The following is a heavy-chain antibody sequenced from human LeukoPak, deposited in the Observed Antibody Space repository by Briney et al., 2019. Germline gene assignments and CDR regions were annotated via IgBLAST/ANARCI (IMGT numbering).Heavy chain of an antibody. CDR1: GFTFSSYA. CDR2: ISGSGGST. V-gene: IGHV3-23*01. CDR3: AKAGRPAAVYGDYFPYYYYGMDV. J-gene: IGHJ6*02. Sequence: PGGSLRLSCAASGFTFSSYAMSWVRQAPGKGLEWVSAISGSGGSTYYADSVKGRFTISRDNSKNTLYLQMNSLRAEDTAVYYCAKAGRPAAVYGDYFPYYYYGMDVWGQGTTVIVSS. D-gene: IGHD4-17*01.